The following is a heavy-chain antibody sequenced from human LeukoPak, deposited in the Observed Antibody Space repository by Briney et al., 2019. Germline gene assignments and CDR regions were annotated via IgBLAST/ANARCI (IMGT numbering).Heavy chain of an antibody. CDR1: GGTFSSYA. J-gene: IGHJ3*02. V-gene: IGHV1-69*05. D-gene: IGHD1-26*01. Sequence: SVKVSCKASGGTFSSYAISWVRQAPGQGLEWMGVIIPIFGTANYAQKFQGRVTITTDESTSTAYMELSSLRSEDTAVYYCARERSKVGASQGAFDIWGQGTMVTVSS. CDR3: ARERSKVGASQGAFDI. CDR2: IIPIFGTA.